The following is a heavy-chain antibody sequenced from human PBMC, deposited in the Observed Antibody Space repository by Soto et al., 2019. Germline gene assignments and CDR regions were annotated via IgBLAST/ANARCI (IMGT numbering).Heavy chain of an antibody. Sequence: GGSLRLSCAASGFTFSSYAMSWVRQAPGKGLEWVSAISGSGGSTYYADSVKGRFTISRDNSKNTLYLQMNSLRAEDTAVYYCARAQLPNYYYYYGMDVWGQATTVTVSS. CDR1: GFTFSSYA. V-gene: IGHV3-23*01. J-gene: IGHJ6*02. D-gene: IGHD3-10*01. CDR3: ARAQLPNYYYYYGMDV. CDR2: ISGSGGST.